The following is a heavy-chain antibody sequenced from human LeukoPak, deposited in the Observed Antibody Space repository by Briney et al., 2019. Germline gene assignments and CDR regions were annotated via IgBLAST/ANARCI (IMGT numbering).Heavy chain of an antibody. D-gene: IGHD3-16*01. J-gene: IGHJ4*02. V-gene: IGHV3-72*01. CDR1: GLPFSDPN. CDR2: IRNKANSYTT. Sequence: PGGSLRLSCEASGLPFSDPNMDGVGQAEGKGREGVGRIRNKANSYTTEYAASVKGRFTISRDDSKNSLYLQMNSLKTEDTAVYYCAQSGSYAAFDYWGQGTLVTVSS. CDR3: AQSGSYAAFDY.